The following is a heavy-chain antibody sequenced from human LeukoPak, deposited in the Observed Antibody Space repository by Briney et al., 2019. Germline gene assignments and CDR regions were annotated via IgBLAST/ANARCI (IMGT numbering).Heavy chain of an antibody. CDR3: ARDDCSGGSCYSYYGMDV. CDR1: GFTFSSYE. D-gene: IGHD2-15*01. CDR2: ISSSGSTI. J-gene: IGHJ6*04. V-gene: IGHV3-48*03. Sequence: PGGSLRLSCAASGFTFSSYEMNWVRQAPGKGLESVSYISSSGSTIYYADSVKGRFTIPRDNAKNSLYLQMNSLRAEDTAVYYCARDDCSGGSCYSYYGMDVWGKGTTVTVSS.